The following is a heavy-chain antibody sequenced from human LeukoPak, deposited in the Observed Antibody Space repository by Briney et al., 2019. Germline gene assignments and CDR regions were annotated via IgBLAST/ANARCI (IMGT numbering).Heavy chain of an antibody. CDR3: ARDYCSGGSCYGQDY. D-gene: IGHD2-15*01. J-gene: IGHJ4*02. Sequence: GGSLRLSCAASGFTFSSYAMHWVRQAPGKGLEWVAVISYDGSNKYYADSVKGRFTISRDNSKNTLDLQMNSLRAEDTAVYYCARDYCSGGSCYGQDYWGQGTLVTVSS. CDR1: GFTFSSYA. CDR2: ISYDGSNK. V-gene: IGHV3-30-3*01.